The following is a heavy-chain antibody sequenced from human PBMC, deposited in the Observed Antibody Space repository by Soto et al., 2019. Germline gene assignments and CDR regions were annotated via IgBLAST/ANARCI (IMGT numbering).Heavy chain of an antibody. CDR1: GYNFNSYT. CDR3: VSVVGALGHLFDP. CDR2: ISAYNGNT. D-gene: IGHD2-15*01. J-gene: IGHJ5*02. Sequence: QVQLVQSGAEVKKPGASVKVSCKASGYNFNSYTISWVRQAPGQGLEWMGRISAYNGNTNYAQKLQGSVTMTTDTSTSTAYMELRSLRSDDTAVYHCVSVVGALGHLFDPWGQGTLVTVSS. V-gene: IGHV1-18*01.